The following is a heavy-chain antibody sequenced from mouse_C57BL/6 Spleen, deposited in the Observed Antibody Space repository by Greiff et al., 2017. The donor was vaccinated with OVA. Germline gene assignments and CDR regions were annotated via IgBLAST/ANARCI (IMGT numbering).Heavy chain of an antibody. CDR3: ARGNYYYGSSPLFDY. Sequence: EVQLQQSGPELVKPGASVKISCKASGYTFTDYYMNWVKQSHGKSLEWIGDINPNNGGTSYNQKFKGKATLTVTKSSSTAYMELRSLTSEDSAVYYCARGNYYYGSSPLFDYWGQGTTLTVSS. D-gene: IGHD1-1*01. CDR1: GYTFTDYY. CDR2: INPNNGGT. J-gene: IGHJ2*01. V-gene: IGHV1-26*01.